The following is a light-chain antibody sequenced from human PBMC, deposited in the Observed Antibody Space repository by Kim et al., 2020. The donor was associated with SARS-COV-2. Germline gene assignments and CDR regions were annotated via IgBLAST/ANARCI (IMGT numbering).Light chain of an antibody. J-gene: IGLJ2*01. Sequence: SSELTQDPAVSVALGHTVRITCQGDSLRSYYASWYQQKPGQAPVLVIYGKNNRPSGIPDRFSGPSSGNTASLTITGAQAEDEADYYCNSRDSSGNHVVFG. V-gene: IGLV3-19*01. CDR3: NSRDSSGNHVV. CDR2: GKN. CDR1: SLRSYY.